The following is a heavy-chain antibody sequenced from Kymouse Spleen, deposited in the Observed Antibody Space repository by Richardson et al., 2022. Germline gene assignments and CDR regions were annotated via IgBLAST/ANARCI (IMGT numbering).Heavy chain of an antibody. V-gene: IGHV3-30*18. CDR2: ISYDGSNK. CDR3: ANTVGITGTT. J-gene: IGHJ4*02,IGHJ5*02. D-gene: IGHD1-7*01. Sequence: QVQLVESGGGVVQPGRSLRLSCAASGFTFSSYGMHWVRQAPGKGLEWVAVISYDGSNKYYADSVKGRFTISRDNSKNTLYLQMNSLRAEDTAVYYCANTVGITGTTGGQGTLVTVSS. CDR1: GFTFSSYG.